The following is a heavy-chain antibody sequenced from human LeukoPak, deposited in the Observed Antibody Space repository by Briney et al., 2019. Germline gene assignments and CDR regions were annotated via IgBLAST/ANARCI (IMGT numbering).Heavy chain of an antibody. V-gene: IGHV4-59*01. CDR2: VYYTGSI. CDR3: ARGPYDSGGYYLAACDV. Sequence: SETLSLTCTVSGDSITSYYWSWFRQPPGKGLEWVGYVYYTGSINYSPPLKSRLTMSVDTFKNQFSLNLSSVTAADTAVYYCARGPYDSGGYYLAACDVWGRGTMVTVTS. CDR1: GDSITSYY. J-gene: IGHJ3*01. D-gene: IGHD3-22*01.